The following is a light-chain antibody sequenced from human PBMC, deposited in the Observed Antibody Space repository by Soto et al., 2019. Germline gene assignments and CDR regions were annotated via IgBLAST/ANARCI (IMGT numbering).Light chain of an antibody. CDR1: QSISTW. CDR2: KAS. V-gene: IGKV1-5*03. CDR3: QEYTADPRT. J-gene: IGKJ1*01. Sequence: DIQMTQSPSTLSTSVGDRVTITCRASQSISTWLAWYQQKPGKAPKLLIYKASTLESGVPSRFSGSGSGTDFTLTISSLQADDFETYYCQEYTADPRTFGQGTKVDIK.